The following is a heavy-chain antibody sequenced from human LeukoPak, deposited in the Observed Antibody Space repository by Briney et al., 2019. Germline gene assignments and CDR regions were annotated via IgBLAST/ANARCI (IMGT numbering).Heavy chain of an antibody. CDR3: ARAGDIVVVPAARDYYYYGMDV. J-gene: IGHJ6*02. V-gene: IGHV4-59*12. CDR1: GGSISNYY. CDR2: ISHSGST. D-gene: IGHD2-2*01. Sequence: PSETLSPTCTVSGGSISNYYWSWIRQPPGKGLEWIGYISHSGSTNYSPSLKSRVTISVDTSKNQFSLKLSSVAAADTAVYYCARAGDIVVVPAARDYYYYGMDVWGQGTTVTVSS.